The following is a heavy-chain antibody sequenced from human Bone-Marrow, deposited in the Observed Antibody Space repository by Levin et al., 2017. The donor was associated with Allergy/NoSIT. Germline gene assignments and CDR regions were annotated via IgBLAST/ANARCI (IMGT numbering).Heavy chain of an antibody. CDR2: ISGDGGST. CDR1: GFSLRSYA. V-gene: IGHV3-64*01. CDR3: ARMSTGATQGAFDI. J-gene: IGHJ3*02. Sequence: PGESLKISCAASGFSLRSYAVHWVRQAPGKGLEYVSGISGDGGSTSYASSARGRFTVSRDNSKNTQYLQMGSLRVEDMAVYYCARMSTGATQGAFDIWGQGTRVTVSS. D-gene: IGHD1-1*01.